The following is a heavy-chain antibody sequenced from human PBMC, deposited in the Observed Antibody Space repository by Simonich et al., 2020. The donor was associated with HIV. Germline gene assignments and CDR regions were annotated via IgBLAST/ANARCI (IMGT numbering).Heavy chain of an antibody. CDR2: VNPNSGGT. CDR3: ATHGPGSYSSALDI. Sequence: QVQLVQSGAEVKKPGASVKVSCKASGYTFTDYNIHWVRQAPGQGLEGRGRVNPNSGGTDYPQKFQGRVTMTRDTSVTTAYMQLTRLRSDDTAVYYCATHGPGSYSSALDIWGQGTKVTVSS. CDR1: GYTFTDYN. V-gene: IGHV1-2*06. D-gene: IGHD1-26*01. J-gene: IGHJ3*02.